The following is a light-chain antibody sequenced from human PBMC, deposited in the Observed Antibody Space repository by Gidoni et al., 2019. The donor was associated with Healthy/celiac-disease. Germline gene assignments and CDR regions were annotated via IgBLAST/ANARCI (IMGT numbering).Light chain of an antibody. CDR3: AAWDDSLNGRWV. CDR2: SNN. J-gene: IGLJ3*02. CDR1: SSNIGSNT. Sequence: QSVLTQPPSASGTPGQRVTISCSGSSSNIGSNTVNWYHKLPGTAPKLLIYSNNQRPSGVPDRFSGSKSGTSASLAISGLQSEDEADYYCAAWDDSLNGRWVFGGGTKLTVL. V-gene: IGLV1-44*01.